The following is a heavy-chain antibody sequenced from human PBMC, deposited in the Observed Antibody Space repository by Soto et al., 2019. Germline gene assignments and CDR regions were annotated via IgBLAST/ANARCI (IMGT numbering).Heavy chain of an antibody. J-gene: IGHJ3*02. Sequence: QVQLVQSGAEVKKPGSSVKVSCKASGGTFSSYAISWVRQAPGQGLEWMGGIIPIFGTANYAQKFQGRVTITADESTSTAYMELSSLRSEDTAVYYCARGYDYVWGSYRYTGELAFDIWGQGTMVTVSS. D-gene: IGHD3-16*02. V-gene: IGHV1-69*12. CDR1: GGTFSSYA. CDR2: IIPIFGTA. CDR3: ARGYDYVWGSYRYTGELAFDI.